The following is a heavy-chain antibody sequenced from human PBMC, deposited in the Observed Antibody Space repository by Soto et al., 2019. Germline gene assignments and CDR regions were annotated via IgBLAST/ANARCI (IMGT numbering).Heavy chain of an antibody. V-gene: IGHV4-34*01. Sequence: QVQLQQWGAGLLKPSETLSLTCAVYGGSFSGYYWSWIRQPPGKGLEWIGEINHSGSTNYNPSLKGRVTISVDTSKNQFSLKLSSVTAADTAVYYCARVGGYCTNGVCYRPPNHRRWYFDYWGQGTLVTVSS. D-gene: IGHD2-8*01. J-gene: IGHJ4*02. CDR3: ARVGGYCTNGVCYRPPNHRRWYFDY. CDR1: GGSFSGYY. CDR2: INHSGST.